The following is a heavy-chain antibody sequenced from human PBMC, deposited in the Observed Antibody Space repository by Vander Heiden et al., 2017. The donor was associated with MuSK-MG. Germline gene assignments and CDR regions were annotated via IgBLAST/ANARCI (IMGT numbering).Heavy chain of an antibody. J-gene: IGHJ3*02. CDR1: GFTFGSYW. CDR3: ARDWDSGSYQAFEI. CDR2: IKQDGSEK. Sequence: EVQLVESGGGLVQPGGSLRLSCAASGFTFGSYWMSWVRQAPGKGLEWVANIKQDGSEKYYVDSVKGRFTISRDNAKNSLYLQMNSLRAEDTAVYYGARDWDSGSYQAFEIWGQGTMGTVSS. D-gene: IGHD1-26*01. V-gene: IGHV3-7*01.